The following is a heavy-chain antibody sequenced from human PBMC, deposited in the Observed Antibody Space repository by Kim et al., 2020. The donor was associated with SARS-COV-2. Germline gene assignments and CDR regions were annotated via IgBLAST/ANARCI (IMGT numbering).Heavy chain of an antibody. J-gene: IGHJ4*02. V-gene: IGHV4-31*03. CDR3: ARDLSPARGAFDS. Sequence: SETLSLTCTVSGGSVSSGGHYWSWIRQHPGKGLEWIGYIYYSGSTYYNPSLKSRVIISVDTSKNQFSLKLSSVTAADTALYYCARDLSPARGAFDSWGQVTLVTVSS. CDR1: GGSVSSGGHY. CDR2: IYYSGST. D-gene: IGHD2-2*01.